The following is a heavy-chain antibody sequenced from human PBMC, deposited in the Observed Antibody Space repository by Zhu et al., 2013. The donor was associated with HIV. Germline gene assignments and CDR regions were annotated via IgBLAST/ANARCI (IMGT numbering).Heavy chain of an antibody. CDR3: ARAEGSSSWWDPWYFDL. D-gene: IGHD6-13*01. CDR1: GFTFSSYS. V-gene: IGHV3-48*04. J-gene: IGHJ2*01. Sequence: VQLVESGGGLVQPGGSLRLSCAASGFTFSSYSMNWVRQAPGKGLEWVSYISSSSSTIYYADSVKGRFTISRDNAKNSLYLQMNSLRAEDTAVYYCARAEGSSSWWDPWYFDLWGLAPWSLSPQ. CDR2: ISSSSSTI.